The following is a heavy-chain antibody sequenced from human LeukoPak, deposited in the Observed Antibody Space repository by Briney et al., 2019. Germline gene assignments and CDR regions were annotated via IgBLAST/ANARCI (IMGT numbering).Heavy chain of an antibody. CDR1: GGSISSYY. J-gene: IGHJ4*02. CDR2: IYYSGST. D-gene: IGHD3-22*01. Sequence: SSGTLSLTCAVSGGSISSYYWSWIRQPPGKGLEWIGYIYYSGSTNYNPSLKSRVTISVDTSKNQFSLKLSSVTAADTAVYYCARAPSSDYYDSSGYYDYWGQGTLVTVSS. CDR3: ARAPSSDYYDSSGYYDY. V-gene: IGHV4-59*01.